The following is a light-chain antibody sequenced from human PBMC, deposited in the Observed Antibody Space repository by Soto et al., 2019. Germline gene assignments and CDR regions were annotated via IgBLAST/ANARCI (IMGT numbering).Light chain of an antibody. V-gene: IGKV3-15*01. Sequence: EILMTQSPDTLSVSPGETATLSCRASQSVNSNLAWYQQKPGQAPRLLISDASTRAAGLPARFSGSGSGTEFTLTISSLQSEDFAVYFCQQSNNWPKTFGQGTKVEIK. CDR2: DAS. J-gene: IGKJ1*01. CDR3: QQSNNWPKT. CDR1: QSVNSN.